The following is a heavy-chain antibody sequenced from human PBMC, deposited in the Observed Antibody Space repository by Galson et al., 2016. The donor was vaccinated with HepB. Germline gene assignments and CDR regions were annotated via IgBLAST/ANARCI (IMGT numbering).Heavy chain of an antibody. CDR3: VRDDWGPGDF. J-gene: IGHJ4*02. V-gene: IGHV3-7*03. D-gene: IGHD7-27*01. CDR1: HSNFAGYW. CDR2: MAHDGSFI. Sequence: SLRLSCAASHSNFAGYWMSWVRQAPEKGLEWVANMAHDGSFINYVDSVKGRFTISRDNTNNFLFLQMNSLRVDDTAVYYCVRDDWGPGDFWGQGTLVTVSS.